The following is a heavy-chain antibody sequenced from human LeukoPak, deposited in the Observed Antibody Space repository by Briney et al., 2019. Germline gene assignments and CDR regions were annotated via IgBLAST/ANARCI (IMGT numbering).Heavy chain of an antibody. CDR3: ARDGTPSYSTGWVYMDV. Sequence: GGSLRLSCAASGFTFSSYEMNWVRQAPGKGLEWISYISGSGTVTHYADSVEGRFTISRDNTKNSLYLQMNSLRGEDTAVYYCARDGTPSYSTGWVYMDVWGKGTTVTISS. D-gene: IGHD6-25*01. J-gene: IGHJ6*04. CDR2: ISGSGTVT. CDR1: GFTFSSYE. V-gene: IGHV3-48*03.